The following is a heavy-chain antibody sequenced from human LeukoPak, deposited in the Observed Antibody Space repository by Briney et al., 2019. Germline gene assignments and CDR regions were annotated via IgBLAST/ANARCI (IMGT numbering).Heavy chain of an antibody. J-gene: IGHJ5*02. V-gene: IGHV3-30*03. CDR1: GFTFSNHG. Sequence: GGSLRLSCAASGFTFSNHGMNWVRQAPGKGLESVAIISYDGSNKYYADSVKGRFTISRDNSKNTLYLQMNSLRNVDTAVYYCARGNLFDPWGQGTLVTVSS. CDR2: ISYDGSNK. D-gene: IGHD3-10*01. CDR3: ARGNLFDP.